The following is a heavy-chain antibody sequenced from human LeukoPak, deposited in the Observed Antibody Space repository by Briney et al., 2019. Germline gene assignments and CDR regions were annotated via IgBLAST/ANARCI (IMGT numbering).Heavy chain of an antibody. V-gene: IGHV3-23*01. CDR3: AKDAPSYCSGGSCYGDY. CDR1: GFTFSSYG. CDR2: ISGSGGST. D-gene: IGHD2-15*01. Sequence: GGSLRLSWAASGFTFSSYGMSWVRKAPGKGLEWVSAISGSGGSTYYADSVKGRFTISRDNSKNTLYLQMNSLRAEDTAVYYCAKDAPSYCSGGSCYGDYWGQGGLVTVSS. J-gene: IGHJ4*02.